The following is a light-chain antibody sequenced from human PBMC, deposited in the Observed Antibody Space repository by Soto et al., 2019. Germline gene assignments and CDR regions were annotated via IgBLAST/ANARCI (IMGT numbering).Light chain of an antibody. V-gene: IGKV3-15*01. CDR1: QGVSSN. J-gene: IGKJ4*01. Sequence: EVVMTQSPATLSVSPGERATLSCRASQGVSSNLAWYQQKPGQAPRLLIYGASTRATGIPARFSGTGSGTEFTLTISSLQSEDFAVYYCQQSNNWPLTFGGGTKVDIK. CDR2: GAS. CDR3: QQSNNWPLT.